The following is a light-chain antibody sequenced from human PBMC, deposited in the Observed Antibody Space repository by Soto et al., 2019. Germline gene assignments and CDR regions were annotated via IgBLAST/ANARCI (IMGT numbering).Light chain of an antibody. Sequence: DIQMTQSPSSLSASVGDRVTITCRASQSITNYLNWYQQKPGKAPKLLMYGISTLQSGVPSRFGGSGSGTEFTLKISSLQPDDFVTYYCQQSYSTPYTFGQGTKVDIK. J-gene: IGKJ2*01. CDR2: GIS. V-gene: IGKV1-39*01. CDR1: QSITNY. CDR3: QQSYSTPYT.